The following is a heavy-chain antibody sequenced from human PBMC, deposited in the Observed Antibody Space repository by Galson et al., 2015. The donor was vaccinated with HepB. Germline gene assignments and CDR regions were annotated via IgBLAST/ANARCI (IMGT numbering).Heavy chain of an antibody. CDR1: GDSLTNTNFH. D-gene: IGHD4-23*01. CDR3: ARDLGHGGDSGF. CDR2: LHYSGIA. Sequence: LTCTVSGDSLTNTNFHWGWIRQPPGEGLVWIGSLHYSGIANYNPSLKSRITISRDTSKNQFFLKLTSVTAADTAVYYCARDLGHGGDSGFWGQGILVTVSS. J-gene: IGHJ4*02. V-gene: IGHV4-39*07.